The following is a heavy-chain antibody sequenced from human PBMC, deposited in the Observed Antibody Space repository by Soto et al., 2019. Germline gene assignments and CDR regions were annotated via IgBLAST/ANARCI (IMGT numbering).Heavy chain of an antibody. CDR3: ATDLPFGLWLAS. Sequence: XSVKVSCKASGYTFRNYAMHWVRQAPGQRLEWMGWINGGNGDTTYSQKFQGRVTITRDTSASTAHMELTRLRSEDTAVYYCATDLPFGLWLASWAQGTQVTVSS. CDR1: GYTFRNYA. CDR2: INGGNGDT. V-gene: IGHV1-3*01. D-gene: IGHD6-19*01. J-gene: IGHJ4*02.